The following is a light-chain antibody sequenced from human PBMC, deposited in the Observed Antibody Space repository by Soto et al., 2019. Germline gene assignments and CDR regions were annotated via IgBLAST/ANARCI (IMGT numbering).Light chain of an antibody. Sequence: QSVLTQPPSVSAAPGQKVTISCSGTTSNIGNNYVSWYQQLPGTAPKLMIYYVSNRPSGVSNRFSGSKSGNTASLTISGLRAXDEADYYCNSYTSNNTYVFGTGTKVTVL. CDR3: NSYTSNNTYV. CDR1: TSNIGNNY. J-gene: IGLJ1*01. V-gene: IGLV2-14*03. CDR2: YVS.